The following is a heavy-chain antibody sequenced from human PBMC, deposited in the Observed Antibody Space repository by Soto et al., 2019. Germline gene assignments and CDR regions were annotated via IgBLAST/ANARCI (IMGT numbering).Heavy chain of an antibody. V-gene: IGHV4-59*01. CDR3: ARGGRIAVAGTGGMDV. Sequence: SETLSLTCTVSGGSISSYYWSWIRQPPGKGLEWIGYIYYSGSTNYNPSLKSRVTISVDTSKNQFSLKLSSVTAADTAVYYCARGGRIAVAGTGGMDVWGQGTTVTVSS. J-gene: IGHJ6*02. CDR2: IYYSGST. CDR1: GGSISSYY. D-gene: IGHD6-19*01.